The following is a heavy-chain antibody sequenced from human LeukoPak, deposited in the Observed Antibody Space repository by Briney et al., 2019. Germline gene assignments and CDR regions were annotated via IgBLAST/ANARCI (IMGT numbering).Heavy chain of an antibody. D-gene: IGHD3-10*01. CDR3: AKSSGSGSYGNFDY. V-gene: IGHV3-7*03. CDR1: GFTFSSYW. Sequence: GGSLRLSCAASGFTFSSYWMSWVRQAPGKGLEWVANIKQDGSEKYYVDSVKGRFTISRDNAKNSLYLQMNSLRAEDTAVYYCAKSSGSGSYGNFDYWGQGTLVTVSS. CDR2: IKQDGSEK. J-gene: IGHJ4*02.